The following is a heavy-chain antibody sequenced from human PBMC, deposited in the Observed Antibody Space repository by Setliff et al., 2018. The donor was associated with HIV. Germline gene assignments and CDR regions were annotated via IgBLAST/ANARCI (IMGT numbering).Heavy chain of an antibody. V-gene: IGHV4-30-4*08. CDR3: ARLVRHDSSGYYLYYFDY. D-gene: IGHD3-22*01. J-gene: IGHJ4*02. CDR1: GGSISSGDYY. Sequence: SETLSLTCTVSGGSISSGDYYWTWIRQPPGKGLEWIGYIYNSGSTYYEPSLRGRVTISIDRSKNQFSLKLSSVTAADTAVYYCARLVRHDSSGYYLYYFDYWGQGTLVNVSS. CDR2: IYNSGST.